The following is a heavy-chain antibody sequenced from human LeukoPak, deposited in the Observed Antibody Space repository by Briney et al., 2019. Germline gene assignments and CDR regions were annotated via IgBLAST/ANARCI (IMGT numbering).Heavy chain of an antibody. Sequence: GGSLRLSRAASGFTFSSYSMNWVRQAPGKGLEWVSYVSGSSGHIYYADSVKGRFTISRDNAKNSLYLQMNSLRDEDTAVYYCARTRNGWFGGGFDSWGQGTLVTVSS. CDR2: VSGSSGHI. CDR3: ARTRNGWFGGGFDS. J-gene: IGHJ4*02. V-gene: IGHV3-48*02. CDR1: GFTFSSYS. D-gene: IGHD3-10*01.